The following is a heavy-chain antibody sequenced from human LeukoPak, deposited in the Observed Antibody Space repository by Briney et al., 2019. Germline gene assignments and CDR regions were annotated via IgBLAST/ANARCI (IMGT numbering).Heavy chain of an antibody. CDR3: ARDTSPRIAAIYYDAFDI. D-gene: IGHD6-13*01. V-gene: IGHV4-34*01. CDR2: INHSGST. CDR1: GGSFSGYY. J-gene: IGHJ3*02. Sequence: SETLSLTCAVYGGSFSGYYWSWIRQPPGKGLEWIGEINHSGSTNYNPSLKSRVTISVDTSKNQFSLKLSSVTAEDTALYYCARDTSPRIAAIYYDAFDIWGQGTMVTVSS.